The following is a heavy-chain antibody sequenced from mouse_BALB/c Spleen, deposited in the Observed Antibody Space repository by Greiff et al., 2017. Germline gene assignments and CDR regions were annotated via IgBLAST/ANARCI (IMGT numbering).Heavy chain of an antibody. J-gene: IGHJ2*01. Sequence: DVQLVESGGGLVKPGGSLKLSCAASGFTFSSYTMSWVRQTPEKRLEWVATISSGGGNTYYPDSVKGRFTISRDNAKNNLYLQMSSLRSEDTALYYCARYRESRTGTFDYWGQGTTLTVSS. CDR2: ISSGGGNT. V-gene: IGHV5-9*03. D-gene: IGHD4-1*01. CDR3: ARYRESRTGTFDY. CDR1: GFTFSSYT.